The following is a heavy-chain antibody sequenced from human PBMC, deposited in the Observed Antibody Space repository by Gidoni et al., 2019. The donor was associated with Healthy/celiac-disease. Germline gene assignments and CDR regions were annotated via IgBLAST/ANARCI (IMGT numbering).Heavy chain of an antibody. Sequence: QVQLQESGPGLVKPSETLSLTCTVSGGSISSYYWSWIRQPPGKGLEWIGYIYYSGSTNYNPSLKSRVTISVDTSKNQFSLKLSSVTAADTAVYYCARDRLEYYDSSGYYSNWFDPWGQGTLVTVSS. D-gene: IGHD3-22*01. V-gene: IGHV4-59*01. CDR1: GGSISSYY. CDR3: ARDRLEYYDSSGYYSNWFDP. CDR2: IYYSGST. J-gene: IGHJ5*02.